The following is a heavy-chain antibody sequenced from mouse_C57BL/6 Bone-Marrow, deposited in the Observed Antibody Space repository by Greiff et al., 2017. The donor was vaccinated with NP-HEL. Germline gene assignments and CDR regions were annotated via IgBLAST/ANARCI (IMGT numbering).Heavy chain of an antibody. CDR3: ARMIYYYGKADY. CDR2: IYPRSGNT. Sequence: QVQLQQSGAELARPGASVKLSCKASGYTFTSYGISWVKQRTGQGLEWIGEIYPRSGNTYYNEKFKGKATLTADKSSSTAYMERRSLTSEDSAVYVCARMIYYYGKADYWGQGTTLTVSS. CDR1: GYTFTSYG. J-gene: IGHJ2*01. V-gene: IGHV1-81*01. D-gene: IGHD1-1*01.